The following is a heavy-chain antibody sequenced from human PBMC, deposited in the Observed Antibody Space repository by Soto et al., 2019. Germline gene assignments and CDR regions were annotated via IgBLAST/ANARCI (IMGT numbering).Heavy chain of an antibody. CDR3: ARDRVRKGSGRFHYYGMDD. CDR2: IYSGGST. CDR1: GFTGSSNY. D-gene: IGHD3-10*01. Sequence: EVQLVETGGGLIQPGGSLRLSCAASGFTGSSNYMSWVRQAPGKGLEWVSVIYSGGSTYYADSVKGRFTISRDNSKNTLYIQMNSRRAEDTAVYYCARDRVRKGSGRFHYYGMDDWGQGTTVTVSS. V-gene: IGHV3-53*02. J-gene: IGHJ6*02.